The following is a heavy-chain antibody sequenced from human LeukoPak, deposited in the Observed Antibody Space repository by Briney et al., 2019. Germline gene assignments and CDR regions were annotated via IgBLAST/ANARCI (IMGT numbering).Heavy chain of an antibody. J-gene: IGHJ3*02. V-gene: IGHV4-39*07. CDR2: IYYSGST. CDR1: GGSISSSSYY. D-gene: IGHD7-27*01. CDR3: ARDRLSLGAFDI. Sequence: SETLSLTCTVSGGSISSSSYYWGWIRQPPGKGLEWIGSIYYSGSTYYNPSLKSRVTISVDTSKNQFSLRLSSLTAADTAVYYCARDRLSLGAFDIWGQGTMVTVSS.